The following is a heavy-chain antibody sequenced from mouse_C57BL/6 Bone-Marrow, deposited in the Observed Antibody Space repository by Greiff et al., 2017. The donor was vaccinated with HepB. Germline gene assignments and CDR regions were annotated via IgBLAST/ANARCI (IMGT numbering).Heavy chain of an antibody. V-gene: IGHV1-53*01. Sequence: QVQLQQSGTELVKPGASVKLSCKASGYTFTSYWMHWVKQRPGQGLEWIGNINPSNGGTNYNEKFKSKATLTVDKSSSTAYMQLSSLTSEDSAVYYCAREDYGGRGFDYWGQGTTLTVSS. J-gene: IGHJ2*01. D-gene: IGHD2-4*01. CDR2: INPSNGGT. CDR3: AREDYGGRGFDY. CDR1: GYTFTSYW.